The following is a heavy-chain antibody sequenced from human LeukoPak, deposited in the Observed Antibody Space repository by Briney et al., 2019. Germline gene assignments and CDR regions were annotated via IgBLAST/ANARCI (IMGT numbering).Heavy chain of an antibody. D-gene: IGHD4-23*01. J-gene: IGHJ4*02. Sequence: SETLSLTCTVSGGSINSYYWSWIRQPPGKGLEWIGYITYSGSTSYNPSLRSRVTISVDTSKKQFSLKLTPVIAADTAVYYCARDQGGNLSYQFDYWGQGTLVTVSS. CDR1: GGSINSYY. CDR3: ARDQGGNLSYQFDY. V-gene: IGHV4-59*01. CDR2: ITYSGST.